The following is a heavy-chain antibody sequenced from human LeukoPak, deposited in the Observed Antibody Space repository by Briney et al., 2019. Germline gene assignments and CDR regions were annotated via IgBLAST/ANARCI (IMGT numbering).Heavy chain of an antibody. D-gene: IGHD2-2*01. CDR1: GGTFSSYA. J-gene: IGHJ6*03. V-gene: IGHV1-69*05. CDR3: AIVVVPAATLGYYYYMDV. Sequence: ASVKVSCKASGGTFSSYAISWVRQAPGQGLEWMGGIIPIFGTANYAQKFQGRVTITTDESTSTAYMELSSLRSEDTAVYYCAIVVVPAATLGYYYYMDVWGKGTTVTVSS. CDR2: IIPIFGTA.